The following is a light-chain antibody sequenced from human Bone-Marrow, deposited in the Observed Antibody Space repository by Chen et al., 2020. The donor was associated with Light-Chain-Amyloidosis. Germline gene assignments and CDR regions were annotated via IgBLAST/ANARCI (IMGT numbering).Light chain of an antibody. Sequence: EIVLTQSPGTLSLSPGDRATLSCRASQSVGSSYLAWYQQKPGQAPRLLLYGASNRATGIPDRFSGSGSGTDFTLTISRLEPEDFAVYYCQKYGRSLAFGGGAKVEIK. CDR3: QKYGRSLA. CDR1: QSVGSSY. CDR2: GAS. J-gene: IGKJ4*01. V-gene: IGKV3-20*01.